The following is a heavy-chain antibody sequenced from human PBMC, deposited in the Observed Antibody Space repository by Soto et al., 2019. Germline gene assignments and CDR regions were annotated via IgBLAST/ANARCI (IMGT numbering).Heavy chain of an antibody. Sequence: SETVCQTVVVEDRVFSGDYWSWIRQPPGKGLEWIGEINHSGSTNYNPSLKSRVTISVDTSKNQFSLKLSSVTAADTAVYYCAKRGIAARRPNNWLDPWGQGTLVTVS. V-gene: IGHV4-34*01. J-gene: IGHJ5*02. D-gene: IGHD6-6*01. CDR3: AKRGIAARRPNNWLDP. CDR2: INHSGST. CDR1: DRVFSGDY.